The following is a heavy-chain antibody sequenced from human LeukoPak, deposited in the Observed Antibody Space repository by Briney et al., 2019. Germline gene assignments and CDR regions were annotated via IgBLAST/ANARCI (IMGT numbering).Heavy chain of an antibody. V-gene: IGHV4-59*01. CDR3: ARGDFWSGSNFDY. CDR1: GGSISSYY. J-gene: IGHJ4*02. Sequence: ASETLSLTCTVSGGSISSYYWGWIRQPPGKGLEWIGYIYYSGSTNYNPSPKSRVTISVDTSKNQFSLKLSSVTAADTAVYYCARGDFWSGSNFDYWGQGTLVTVSS. CDR2: IYYSGST. D-gene: IGHD3-3*01.